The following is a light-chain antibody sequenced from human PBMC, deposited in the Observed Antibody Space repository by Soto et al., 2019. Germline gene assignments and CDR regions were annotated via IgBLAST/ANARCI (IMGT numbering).Light chain of an antibody. J-gene: IGLJ1*01. V-gene: IGLV1-44*01. Sequence: QSVLTQPPSASRTPGQRVTISCSGSASNIGSKTVDWYQHLPGTAPKLLIHRTFQRPSAVPARFSGSKSDTSASLAISGLQSEDEADYYCAAWDDTLDEYVVGTGTKVSV. CDR3: AAWDDTLDEYV. CDR2: RTF. CDR1: ASNIGSKT.